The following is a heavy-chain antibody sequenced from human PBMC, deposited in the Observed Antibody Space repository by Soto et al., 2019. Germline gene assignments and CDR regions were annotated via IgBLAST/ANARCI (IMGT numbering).Heavy chain of an antibody. D-gene: IGHD3-3*01. J-gene: IGHJ6*02. V-gene: IGHV3-23*01. Sequence: PGGSLRLSCAASGFTFSSYAMSWVRQAPGKGLEWVSAISGSGGSTYYADSVKGRFTISRDNSKNTLYLQMNSLRAEDTAVYYCARGGYTQVNYYDLWSGYYNDYYYYNMDVWGQGTTVTVSS. CDR2: ISGSGGST. CDR3: ARGGYTQVNYYDLWSGYYNDYYYYNMDV. CDR1: GFTFSSYA.